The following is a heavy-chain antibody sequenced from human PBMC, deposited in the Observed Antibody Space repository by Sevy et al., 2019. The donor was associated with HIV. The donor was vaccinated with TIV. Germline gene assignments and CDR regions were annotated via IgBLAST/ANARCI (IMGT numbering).Heavy chain of an antibody. D-gene: IGHD3-9*01. CDR2: LSSDNAGST. CDR3: VKDRIETILWSKGDWFDP. Sequence: GESLKISCSASGFTFSNYAMHWVRQAPGKGLVYVSGLSSDNAGSTYYADSVNGRFTISRDNSKNTLYLQMSSLRTEDTAVYYCVKDRIETILWSKGDWFDPWGQGTLVTVSS. CDR1: GFTFSNYA. V-gene: IGHV3-64D*06. J-gene: IGHJ5*02.